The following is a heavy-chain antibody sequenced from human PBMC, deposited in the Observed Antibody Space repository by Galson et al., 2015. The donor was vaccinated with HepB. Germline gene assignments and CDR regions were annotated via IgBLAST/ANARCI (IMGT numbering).Heavy chain of an antibody. Sequence: CAISGDSVSSNSAAWNWIRQSPSRGLEWLGRTYYRSKWYNDYAVSVKSRITINPDTSKNQFSLQLNSVTPEDTAVYYCARSPGYSSGRYYYYGMDVWGQGTTVTVSS. J-gene: IGHJ6*02. CDR3: ARSPGYSSGRYYYYGMDV. CDR1: GDSVSSNSAA. V-gene: IGHV6-1*01. D-gene: IGHD6-19*01. CDR2: TYYRSKWYN.